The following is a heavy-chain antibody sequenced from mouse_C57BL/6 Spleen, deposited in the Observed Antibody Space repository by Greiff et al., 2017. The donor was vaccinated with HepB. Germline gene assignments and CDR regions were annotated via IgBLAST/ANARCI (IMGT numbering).Heavy chain of an antibody. D-gene: IGHD1-1*01. CDR1: GYTFTSYW. V-gene: IGHV1-53*01. CDR2: INPSNGGT. CDR3: ARVGYGSRDSFDY. J-gene: IGHJ2*01. Sequence: VQLQQPGTELVKPGASVKLSCKASGYTFTSYWMHWVKQRPGQGLEWIGNINPSNGGTNYNEKFKSKATLTVDKSSSTAYMQLSSLTSEDSAVYYCARVGYGSRDSFDYWGQGTTLTVSS.